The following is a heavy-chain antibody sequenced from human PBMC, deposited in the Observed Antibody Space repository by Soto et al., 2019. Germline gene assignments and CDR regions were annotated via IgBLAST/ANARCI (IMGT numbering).Heavy chain of an antibody. D-gene: IGHD4-17*01. CDR1: GFSLTTSGMC. J-gene: IGHJ5*02. V-gene: IGHV2-70*01. Sequence: SGPTLVNPTQTLTLTCSFSGFSLTTSGMCVGWIRQPPGKALEWLALIDWDDGKFYSPSLKTRLTISKDTSKNQVVLTMTNMDPVDTATYFCARITQGDYFWFDPWGPGTLVTVSS. CDR3: ARITQGDYFWFDP. CDR2: IDWDDGK.